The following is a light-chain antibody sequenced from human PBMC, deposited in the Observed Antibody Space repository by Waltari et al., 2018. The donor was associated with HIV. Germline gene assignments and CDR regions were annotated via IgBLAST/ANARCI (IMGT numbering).Light chain of an antibody. J-gene: IGLJ3*02. CDR1: SSNTGSDA. V-gene: IGLV1-44*01. CDR2: NNN. CDR3: ATWDHRLNGWV. Sequence: QAVLPQPPSAPGTPGPRITLSCSGSSSNTGSDAVNWSQHLPGTAPKLLIYNNNQRPSGVPDRFSASKSGTSASLAISGLQSEDEADYYCATWDHRLNGWVFGGGTKLTVL.